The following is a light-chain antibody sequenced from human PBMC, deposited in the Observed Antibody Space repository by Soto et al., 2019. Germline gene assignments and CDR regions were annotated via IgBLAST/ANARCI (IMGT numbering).Light chain of an antibody. CDR2: DVN. CDR1: SSDVGAYDY. V-gene: IGLV2-14*01. J-gene: IGLJ2*01. CDR3: SAYTTISTVV. Sequence: QSVLTQPASVSGSPGQSITISCTGTSSDVGAYDYVSWFQQYPGQAPKLMIYDVNNRPSGVSNRFSGSKSGNTASLIISGLQPEDEADYYCSAYTTISTVVFGGGTKLTVL.